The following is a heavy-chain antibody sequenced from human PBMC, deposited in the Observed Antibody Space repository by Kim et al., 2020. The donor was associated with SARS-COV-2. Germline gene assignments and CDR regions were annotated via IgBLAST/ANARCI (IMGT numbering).Heavy chain of an antibody. CDR2: LISSSGHT. Sequence: GGSLRLSCAASKFIFSSYSLNWVRQAPGKGLEWVSSLISSSGHTYYADSVKGRFTISRDTTQNSVYLQMNGLRAEDTAVYYCTRRHYSSSPFAPWCQ. CDR3: TRRHYSSSPFAP. CDR1: KFIFSSYS. D-gene: IGHD6-6*01. V-gene: IGHV3-21*01. J-gene: IGHJ5*02.